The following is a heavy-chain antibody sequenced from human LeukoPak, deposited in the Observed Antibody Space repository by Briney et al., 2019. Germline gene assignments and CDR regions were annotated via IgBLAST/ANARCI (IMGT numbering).Heavy chain of an antibody. CDR3: AKGGYISSGWPDFDY. CDR1: GFTFSSYA. V-gene: IGHV3-23*01. Sequence: GGSLRLSCAASGFTFSSYAMSWVRQAPGKGLEWVSAISGSGGSTYYADSVKGRFTISRDNSKNTLYLQMNSLRAEDTAVYYCAKGGYISSGWPDFDYWGQGTLVTVSS. CDR2: ISGSGGST. D-gene: IGHD6-19*01. J-gene: IGHJ4*02.